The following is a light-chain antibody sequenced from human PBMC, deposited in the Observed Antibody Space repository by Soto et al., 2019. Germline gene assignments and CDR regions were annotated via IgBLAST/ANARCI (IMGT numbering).Light chain of an antibody. Sequence: EIVLTQSPATLSLFPGERATLSCRASQSVKNYLAWYQQKPGQAPRLLIYDASSRATGIPARFSGSGSGTDFTLTISSLEPEDFAVYYCQQRSNWAGLTFGGGTKVEIK. CDR2: DAS. CDR1: QSVKNY. CDR3: QQRSNWAGLT. V-gene: IGKV3-11*01. J-gene: IGKJ4*01.